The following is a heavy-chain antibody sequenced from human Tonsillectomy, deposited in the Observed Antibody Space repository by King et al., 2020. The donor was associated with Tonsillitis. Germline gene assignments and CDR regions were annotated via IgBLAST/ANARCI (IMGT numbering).Heavy chain of an antibody. D-gene: IGHD5-12*01. V-gene: IGHV4-59*01. CDR1: GGSISNYY. J-gene: IGHJ4*02. CDR3: ARDNYDYYFDS. Sequence: QLQESGPGLVKPSETLSLTCTVSGGSISNYYWSWIRQPPGKGLEWIGHVYYSGSANYNPSLKSRDTISVDSSKNQFSLRLSSVTAADTAVYYCARDNYDYYFDSWGQGTLVTVSS. CDR2: VYYSGSA.